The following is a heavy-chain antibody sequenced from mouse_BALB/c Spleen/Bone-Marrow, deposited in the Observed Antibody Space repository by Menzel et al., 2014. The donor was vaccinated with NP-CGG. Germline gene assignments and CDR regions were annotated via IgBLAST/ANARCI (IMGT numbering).Heavy chain of an antibody. CDR3: ASGDVYFAY. CDR1: GFTFSSYA. V-gene: IGHV5-9-4*01. CDR2: ISSGGSYT. J-gene: IGHJ3*01. Sequence: EVQRVESGGGLVKPGGSLKLSCAASGFTFSSYAMPWVRQSPDKRLEWVAEISSGGSYTYYPDTVTGRFTISRDNAKNTLYLEMSSLRSEDTAMYYCASGDVYFAYWGQGTLVTVSA.